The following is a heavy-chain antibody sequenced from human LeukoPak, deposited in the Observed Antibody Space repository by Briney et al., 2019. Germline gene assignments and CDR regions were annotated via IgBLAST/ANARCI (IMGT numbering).Heavy chain of an antibody. Sequence: PSETLSLTCTVSGGSISSYYWSWIRQPPGKGLELIGSIFYSGATYYSPSLKSRVTISVDTSKDQFSLKLSSMTAADTAVYYCVRHRQWLLFPDYWGQGTLVTVSS. J-gene: IGHJ4*02. D-gene: IGHD6-19*01. CDR3: VRHRQWLLFPDY. V-gene: IGHV4-59*08. CDR1: GGSISSYY. CDR2: IFYSGAT.